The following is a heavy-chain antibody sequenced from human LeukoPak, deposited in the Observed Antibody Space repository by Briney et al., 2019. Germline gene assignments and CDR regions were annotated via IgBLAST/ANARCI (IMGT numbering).Heavy chain of an antibody. D-gene: IGHD3-10*01. V-gene: IGHV3-30-3*01. CDR3: ARLLLWFGERFLQGPDY. J-gene: IGHJ4*02. CDR1: GFTFSSYA. CDR2: ISYDGSNK. Sequence: PGGSLRLSCAASGFTFSSYAMHWVRQAPGKGLEWVAVISYDGSNKYYADSVKGRFTISRDNSKNTLYLQMNSLRAEDTAVYYCARLLLWFGERFLQGPDYWGQGTLVTVSS.